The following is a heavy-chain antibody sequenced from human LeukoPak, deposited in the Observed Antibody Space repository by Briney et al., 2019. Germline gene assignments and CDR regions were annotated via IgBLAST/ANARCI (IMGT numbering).Heavy chain of an antibody. Sequence: SETLSLTCAIYDGSLSGYYWTWIRQPPGKGLEWIGQINHSGSTNYNPSFKSRVTISIDTSKNQFSLKLTSVTAADTAVYYCARERLRYYYSGGHPSAFDYWGQGTLVTVSS. CDR2: INHSGST. CDR3: ARERLRYYYSGGHPSAFDY. D-gene: IGHD3-22*01. V-gene: IGHV4-34*01. J-gene: IGHJ4*02. CDR1: DGSLSGYY.